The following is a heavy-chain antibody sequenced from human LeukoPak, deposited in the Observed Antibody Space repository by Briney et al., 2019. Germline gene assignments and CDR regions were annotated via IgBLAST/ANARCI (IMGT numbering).Heavy chain of an antibody. CDR2: IYPGDSDT. V-gene: IGHV5-51*01. J-gene: IGHJ4*02. D-gene: IGHD6-19*01. CDR3: ARHLRGRGQWLVPYYFDY. Sequence: GESLRISCKGSGYSFTSYWIGWVRQMPGKGLEWMGIIYPGDSDTRYSPSFQGQVTISADKSISTAYLQWSSLKASDTAMYYCARHLRGRGQWLVPYYFDYWGQGTLVTVSS. CDR1: GYSFTSYW.